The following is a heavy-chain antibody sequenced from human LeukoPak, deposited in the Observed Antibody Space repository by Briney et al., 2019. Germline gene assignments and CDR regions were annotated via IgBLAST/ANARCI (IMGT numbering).Heavy chain of an antibody. CDR2: INPNSGGT. Sequence: ASVKVSCKASGYTFTGYDMPWVRQAPGQGLEWMGWINPNSGGTNYAQKFQGRVTMTRDTSISTAYMELSRLRSDDTAVYYCARGTSITMIVVVGREVKAPFDYWGQGTLVTVSS. CDR3: ARGTSITMIVVVGREVKAPFDY. D-gene: IGHD3-22*01. CDR1: GYTFTGYD. J-gene: IGHJ4*02. V-gene: IGHV1-2*02.